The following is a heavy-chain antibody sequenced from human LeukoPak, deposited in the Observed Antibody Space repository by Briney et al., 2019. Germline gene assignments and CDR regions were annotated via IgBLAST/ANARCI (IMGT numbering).Heavy chain of an antibody. Sequence: SETLSLTCTVYGGSFSGYYWSWIRQPPGKGREWIGEINHSGSTNYNPSLKSRVTISVDTSKNQFSLKLSSVTAADTAVYYCARGSSGTLGYCSSTSCYKDWFDPWGQGTLVTVSS. CDR1: GGSFSGYY. J-gene: IGHJ5*02. CDR3: ARGSSGTLGYCSSTSCYKDWFDP. D-gene: IGHD2-2*02. V-gene: IGHV4-34*01. CDR2: INHSGST.